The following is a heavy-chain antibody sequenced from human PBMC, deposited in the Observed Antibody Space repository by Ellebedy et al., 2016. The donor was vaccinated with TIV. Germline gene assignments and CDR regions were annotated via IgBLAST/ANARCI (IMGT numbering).Heavy chain of an antibody. CDR1: GYSFTSYW. CDR3: ARPRRSSGYYEGPNAFDI. J-gene: IGHJ3*02. CDR2: IDPSDSYT. Sequence: GESLKISCKGSGYSFTSYWISWVRQMPGKGLEWMGRIDPSDSYTNYSPSFQGHVTISADKSISTAYLQWSSLKASDTAMYYCARPRRSSGYYEGPNAFDIWGQGTMVTVSS. D-gene: IGHD3-22*01. V-gene: IGHV5-10-1*01.